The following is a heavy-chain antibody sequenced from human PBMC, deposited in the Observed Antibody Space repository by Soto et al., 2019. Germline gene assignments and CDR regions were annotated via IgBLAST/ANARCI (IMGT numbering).Heavy chain of an antibody. CDR3: VKNGWYSADV. D-gene: IGHD6-19*01. V-gene: IGHV4-4*02. CDR1: GVSVTSDNW. Sequence: PSETLSLTFAVSGVSVTSDNWWRWLRRTPGKGLQWIGENFHSVNTNYNPSLKSRVTISVDKAKNHFSLTLTSVTAADTAVYDCVKNGWYSADVWGQGTMVT. J-gene: IGHJ3*01. CDR2: NFHSVNT.